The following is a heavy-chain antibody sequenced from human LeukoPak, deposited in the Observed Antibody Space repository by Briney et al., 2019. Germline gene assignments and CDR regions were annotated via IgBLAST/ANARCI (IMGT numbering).Heavy chain of an antibody. CDR2: INPNSGGT. CDR3: ARFNSGYDGLELDY. Sequence: GASVKVSCKASGYTFTGYYMHLVRQAPGQGLEWMGWINPNSGGTNYAQKFQGRVTMTRDTSISTAYMELSRLRSDDTAVYYCARFNSGYDGLELDYWGQGTLVTVSS. CDR1: GYTFTGYY. V-gene: IGHV1-2*02. D-gene: IGHD5-12*01. J-gene: IGHJ4*02.